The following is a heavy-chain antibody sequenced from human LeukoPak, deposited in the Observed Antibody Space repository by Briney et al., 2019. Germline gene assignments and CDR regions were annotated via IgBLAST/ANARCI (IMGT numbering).Heavy chain of an antibody. CDR1: GFTFSSYA. J-gene: IGHJ4*02. D-gene: IGHD2-2*01. CDR2: ISYDGSNK. CDR3: ARPLGELGEYQLQDYFDY. Sequence: GGSLRLSCAASGFTFSSYAMHWVRQAPGKGLEWVAVISYDGSNKYYADSVKGRFTISRDNSKNTLYLQMNSLRAEDTAVYYCARPLGELGEYQLQDYFDYWGQGTLVTVSS. V-gene: IGHV3-30-3*01.